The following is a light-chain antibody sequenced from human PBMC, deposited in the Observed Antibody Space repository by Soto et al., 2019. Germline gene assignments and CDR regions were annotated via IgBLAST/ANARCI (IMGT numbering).Light chain of an antibody. CDR3: LVIYTGVGEV. J-gene: IGLJ1*01. CDR1: TGAVTSGHY. CDR2: DTS. V-gene: IGLV7-46*01. Sequence: QAVVTQEPSLTVSPGGTVTLTCGSSTGAVTSGHYPHWFQQKPGRAPRTLIYDTSINHSWTPARFSGSLLGGKAALTRSRALPEDEADYYCLVIYTGVGEVFGTGTKLTVL.